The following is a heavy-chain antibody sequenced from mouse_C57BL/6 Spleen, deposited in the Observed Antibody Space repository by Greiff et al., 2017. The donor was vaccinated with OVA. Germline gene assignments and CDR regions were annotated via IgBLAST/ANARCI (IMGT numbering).Heavy chain of an antibody. CDR3: ASEGNYYGLDY. CDR1: GYTFTSYW. J-gene: IGHJ2*01. CDR2: IYPGSGST. V-gene: IGHV1-55*01. Sequence: QVQLQQSGAELVKPGASVKMSCKASGYTFTSYWITWVKQRPGQGLAWIGDIYPGSGSTNYNEKFKSKATLTVDTSSSTAYMQLSSLTSEDSAVYYCASEGNYYGLDYWGQGTTLTVSS. D-gene: IGHD1-1*01.